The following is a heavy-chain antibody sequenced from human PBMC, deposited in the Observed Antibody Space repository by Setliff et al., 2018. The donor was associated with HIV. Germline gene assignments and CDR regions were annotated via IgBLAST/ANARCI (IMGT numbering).Heavy chain of an antibody. CDR3: TRFNALLGSTTYYDY. CDR2: ILYSGTT. D-gene: IGHD3-10*01. CDR1: GGSIAGYY. V-gene: IGHV4-59*01. Sequence: SETLSLTCTVSGGSIAGYYWNWMRQPPGGGLEWIGYILYSGTTNYNPSLKSRVTMSVDTANNHFSLNLRSVTAADTAVYYCTRFNALLGSTTYYDYWGQGVLVTVSS. J-gene: IGHJ4*02.